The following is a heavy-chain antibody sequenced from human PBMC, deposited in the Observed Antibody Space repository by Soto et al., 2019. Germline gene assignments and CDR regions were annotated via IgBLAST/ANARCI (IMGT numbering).Heavy chain of an antibody. CDR1: GFTVSNNY. V-gene: IGHV3-53*01. J-gene: IGHJ4*02. Sequence: EVQLVESGGGLIQPGGSLRLSCAVSGFTVSNNYMSWVRQAPGKGLEGVSVIYSGGYTAYGDSVKGRFTISRDNSKNTLNPQINSPRAGHRGVVFRADPPGGGGYWGQGTLVTVSS. CDR3: ADPPGGGGY. D-gene: IGHD2-21*01. CDR2: IYSGGYT.